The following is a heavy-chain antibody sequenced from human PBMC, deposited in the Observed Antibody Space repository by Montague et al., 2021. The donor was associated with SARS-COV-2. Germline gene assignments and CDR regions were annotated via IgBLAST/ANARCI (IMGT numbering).Heavy chain of an antibody. CDR2: IYYSGST. V-gene: IGHV4-59*01. CDR3: AGDRGRFWHFDL. Sequence: SETLSLTCTVSGGSISSYYWNWIRQSPGKGLEWIGCIYYSGSTXXXPSXKGRVTISVDTSKSQMSLRLNSVTAADTAVYYCAGDRGRFWHFDLWGRGTLVTVSS. D-gene: IGHD5-12*01. CDR1: GGSISSYY. J-gene: IGHJ2*01.